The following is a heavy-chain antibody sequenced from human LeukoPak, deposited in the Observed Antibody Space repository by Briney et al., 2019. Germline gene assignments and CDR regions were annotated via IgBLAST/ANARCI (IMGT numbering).Heavy chain of an antibody. V-gene: IGHV3-23*01. CDR1: GFTFSNYA. J-gene: IGHJ4*02. CDR2: ISGSGGST. Sequence: GGSLRLSCAASGFTFSNYAMSWVRQAPGKGLEWFSAISGSGGSTYYADSVKGRFTISRDNSKNMLYLQMNSLRAEDTAVYYCARVRRYYDSSGYSNYFDYWGQGTLVTVSS. D-gene: IGHD3-22*01. CDR3: ARVRRYYDSSGYSNYFDY.